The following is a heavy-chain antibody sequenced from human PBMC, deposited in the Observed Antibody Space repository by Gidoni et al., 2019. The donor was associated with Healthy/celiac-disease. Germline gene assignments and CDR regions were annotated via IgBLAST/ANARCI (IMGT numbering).Heavy chain of an antibody. V-gene: IGHV2-5*02. CDR2: IYWDDDK. CDR1: GFSLSTSGVG. Sequence: QITLKESGPTLVKPTQTLTLTCTFSGFSLSTSGVGVGWIRQPPGKALEWLALIYWDDDKRYSPSLKSRLTITKDTSKNQVVLTMTNMDPVDTATYYCAHIRGSGYGRYYYGMDVWGQGTTVTVSS. J-gene: IGHJ6*02. CDR3: AHIRGSGYGRYYYGMDV. D-gene: IGHD4-17*01.